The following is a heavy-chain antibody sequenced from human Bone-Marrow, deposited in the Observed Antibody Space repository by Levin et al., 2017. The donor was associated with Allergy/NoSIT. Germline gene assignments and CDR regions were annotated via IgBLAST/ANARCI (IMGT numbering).Heavy chain of an antibody. V-gene: IGHV4-39*01. D-gene: IGHD3-9*01. CDR3: ARQRYVDWQWGWYFDV. CDR2: IFWSGTT. J-gene: IGHJ2*01. CDR1: GASIRNPDYY. Sequence: GSLRLSCSVSGASIRNPDYYWTWVRQSSGKGLEWIGSIFWSGTTYYNPSLESRIYMSVDTSKNQFSLRLWSVTASDTTVYYCARQRYVDWQWGWYFDVWGRGAQVTVTS.